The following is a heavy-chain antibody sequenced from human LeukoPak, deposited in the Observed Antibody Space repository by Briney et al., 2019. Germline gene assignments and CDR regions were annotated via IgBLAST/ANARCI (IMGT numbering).Heavy chain of an antibody. D-gene: IGHD3-22*01. V-gene: IGHV1-69*13. CDR2: IIPIFGTA. CDR3: AREVIGDSSLNWFDP. Sequence: ASVKVSCKASGGTFSSYAISWVRQTPGQGLEWMGGIIPIFGTANYAQKFQGRVTITADESKSTAYMELSSLRSEDTAVYYCAREVIGDSSLNWFDPWGQGTLVTVSS. CDR1: GGTFSSYA. J-gene: IGHJ5*02.